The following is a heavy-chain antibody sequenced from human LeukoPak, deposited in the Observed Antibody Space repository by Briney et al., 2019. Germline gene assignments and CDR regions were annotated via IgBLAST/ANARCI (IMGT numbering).Heavy chain of an antibody. CDR3: TSITMVRGVIAFDI. D-gene: IGHD3-10*01. V-gene: IGHV3-73*01. Sequence: PGGSLRLSCAASGLTFSGSAMHWVRQASGKGLEWVGRIRSKANSYATAYAASVKGRFTISRDDSKNTAYLQMNSLKTEDTAVYYCTSITMVRGVIAFDIWGQGTMVTVSS. CDR2: IRSKANSYAT. J-gene: IGHJ3*02. CDR1: GLTFSGSA.